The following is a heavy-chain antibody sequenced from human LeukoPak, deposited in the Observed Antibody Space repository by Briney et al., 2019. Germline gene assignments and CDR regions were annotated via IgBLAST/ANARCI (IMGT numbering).Heavy chain of an antibody. J-gene: IGHJ4*02. CDR2: ISGDSTYI. D-gene: IGHD1-1*01. V-gene: IGHV3-21*01. CDR1: GFTFASYS. Sequence: GGSLRLSCAASGFTFASYSMNWVRQAPGKGLEWVSAISGDSTYIHTTGSVKGRFTIPRDKAPASLYMRMISLRAANTAVYYCARVSGRLERQSELDYWGQGTLVIVS. CDR3: ARVSGRLERQSELDY.